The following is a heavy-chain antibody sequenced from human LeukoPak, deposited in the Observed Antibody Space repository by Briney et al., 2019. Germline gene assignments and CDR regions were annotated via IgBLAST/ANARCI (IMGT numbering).Heavy chain of an antibody. J-gene: IGHJ3*02. V-gene: IGHV1-2*06. CDR1: GYTFTGYY. Sequence: ASVKVSCKASGYTFTGYYMHRVRQAPGQGLEWMGRINPNSGGTNYAQKFQGRVTMTRDTSISTAYMELSRLRSDDTAVYYCARMLYYDFWSGYYGPDAFDIWGQGTMVTVSS. CDR3: ARMLYYDFWSGYYGPDAFDI. D-gene: IGHD3-3*01. CDR2: INPNSGGT.